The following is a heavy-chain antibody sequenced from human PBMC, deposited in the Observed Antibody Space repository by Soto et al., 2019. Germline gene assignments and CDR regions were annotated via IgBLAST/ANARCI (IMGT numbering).Heavy chain of an antibody. CDR3: TPIPVSGYYDFDY. J-gene: IGHJ4*02. Sequence: EVQLVESGGGLVKPGGSLRLSCAASGFTFSNAWMNWVRQAPGKGLEWVGRIKSKTDGGTTDYAAPVKGRFTISRDDSNNTLYLQMNSLKTEETAVYYCTPIPVSGYYDFDYWGQGTLVTVSS. CDR1: GFTFSNAW. V-gene: IGHV3-15*07. D-gene: IGHD6-19*01. CDR2: IKSKTDGGTT.